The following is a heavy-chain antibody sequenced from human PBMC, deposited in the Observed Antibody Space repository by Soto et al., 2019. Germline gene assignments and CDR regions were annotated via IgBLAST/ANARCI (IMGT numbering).Heavy chain of an antibody. Sequence: PXETLCLTCPVYGVSISSSNWWSWVRQPPVRGLEWIGETYHSGGTNYNPSLKSRVTRSLDKSKHDFSLKMSSVTAADTAVYYCAVMTQDYSNYGGSGVFDSWGQGTLVTVSS. CDR2: TYHSGGT. J-gene: IGHJ4*02. CDR3: AVMTQDYSNYGGSGVFDS. CDR1: GVSISSSNW. V-gene: IGHV4-4*02. D-gene: IGHD4-4*01.